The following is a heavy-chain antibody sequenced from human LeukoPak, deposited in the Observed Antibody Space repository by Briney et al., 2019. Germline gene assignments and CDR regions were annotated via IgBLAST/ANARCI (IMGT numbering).Heavy chain of an antibody. D-gene: IGHD2-2*01. CDR1: GGTFSSYA. CDR3: ASTVVPAKDGAFDI. V-gene: IGHV1-69*01. J-gene: IGHJ3*02. CDR2: IIPIFGTA. Sequence: SVKVSCKASGGTFSSYAISWVRQAPGQGLEWMGGIIPIFGTANYAQKFHGRVTITADESTSTAYMELSSLRSEDTAVYYCASTVVPAKDGAFDIWSQGTMVTVSS.